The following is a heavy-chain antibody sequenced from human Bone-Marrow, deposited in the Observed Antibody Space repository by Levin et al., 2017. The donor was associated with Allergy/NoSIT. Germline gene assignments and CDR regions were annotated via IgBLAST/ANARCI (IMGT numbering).Heavy chain of an antibody. Sequence: LSLTCAASGFTFSSYAMHWVRQAPGKGLEWVAVISYDGSNKYYADSVKGRFTISRDNSKNTLYLQMNSLRAEDTAVYYCARASGYSSSWYQDWGQGTLVTVSS. V-gene: IGHV3-30-3*01. CDR2: ISYDGSNK. CDR1: GFTFSSYA. J-gene: IGHJ1*01. CDR3: ARASGYSSSWYQD. D-gene: IGHD6-13*01.